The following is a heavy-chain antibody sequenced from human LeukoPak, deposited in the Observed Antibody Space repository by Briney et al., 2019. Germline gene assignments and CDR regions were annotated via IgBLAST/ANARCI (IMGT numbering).Heavy chain of an antibody. CDR3: ARGGRYYYGSGSYYGMDV. CDR2: INWNGGTT. D-gene: IGHD3-10*01. J-gene: IGHJ6*02. V-gene: IGHV3-20*04. CDR1: GFTFDDYG. Sequence: PGGSLRLSCEASGFTFDDYGMSWVRQAPGNGLEWVSGINWNGGTTGYADSVKGRFTISRDNAKNSLFLQMNSLRAEDTALYYCARGGRYYYGSGSYYGMDVWGQGTTVTVSS.